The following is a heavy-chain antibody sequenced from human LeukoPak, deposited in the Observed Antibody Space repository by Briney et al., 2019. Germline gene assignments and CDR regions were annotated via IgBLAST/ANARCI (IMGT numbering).Heavy chain of an antibody. V-gene: IGHV1-69*05. CDR1: GCTFSSYA. J-gene: IGHJ5*02. Sequence: SVKVSCKSSGCTFSSYAMNWLRQAPGQGLEWMGGIIPIFGTEIYAQKFQRRVKITTDDSTLTASMKLSSLRSEDTSVYYCARTDPEYDFWSGYLLEHWAQKTLVPVPS. CDR3: ARTDPEYDFWSGYLLEH. D-gene: IGHD3-3*01. CDR2: IIPIFGTE.